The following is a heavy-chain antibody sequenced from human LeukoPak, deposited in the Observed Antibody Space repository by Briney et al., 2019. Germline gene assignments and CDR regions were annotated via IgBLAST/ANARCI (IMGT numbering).Heavy chain of an antibody. V-gene: IGHV4-59*02. CDR3: ARGGTVRNGMDV. D-gene: IGHD1-26*01. CDR2: IYYSGST. CDR1: GDSVSGYF. Sequence: SETLSLTCTVSGDSVSGYFWSWVRQPPGKGLEWIGYIYYSGSTNYNPSLKSRVTISVDTSRNQFSLKLSSVTAADTAVYYCARGGTVRNGMDVWGQGTTVTVSS. J-gene: IGHJ6*02.